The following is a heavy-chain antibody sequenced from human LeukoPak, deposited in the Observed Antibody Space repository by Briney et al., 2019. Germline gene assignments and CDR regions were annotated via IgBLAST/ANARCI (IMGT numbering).Heavy chain of an antibody. V-gene: IGHV1-2*02. CDR3: ARGPPTVVVPAATLLWFGESDY. D-gene: IGHD2-2*01. Sequence: GASVKVSCKTSGYTFTGYYMHWVRQAPGQGLGWMGWINPNSGGTNYAQKFQGRVTMTRDTSISTAYMELSRLRSDDTAVYYCARGPPTVVVPAATLLWFGESDYWGQGTLVTVSS. CDR2: INPNSGGT. J-gene: IGHJ4*02. CDR1: GYTFTGYY.